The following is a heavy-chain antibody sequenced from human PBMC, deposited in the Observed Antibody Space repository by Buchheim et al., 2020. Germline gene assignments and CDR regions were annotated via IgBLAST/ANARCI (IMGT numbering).Heavy chain of an antibody. J-gene: IGHJ5*02. V-gene: IGHV4-31*03. Sequence: QVQLQESGPGLVKPSQTLSLTCTVSGGSISSSGYYWSWIRQHPGKGLEWIGYIYYSGSTYYNPSLKSRVTISVDTSKNQFSLKLSSVTAADTAVYYCARVVDGLRYFDWPPRGWFDPWGQGTL. CDR1: GGSISSSGYY. CDR2: IYYSGST. D-gene: IGHD3-9*01. CDR3: ARVVDGLRYFDWPPRGWFDP.